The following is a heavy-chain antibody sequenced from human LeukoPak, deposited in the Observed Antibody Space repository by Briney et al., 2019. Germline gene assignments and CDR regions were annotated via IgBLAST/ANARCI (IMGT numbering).Heavy chain of an antibody. D-gene: IGHD1-26*01. J-gene: IGHJ5*02. CDR3: ARDPGENWFDH. CDR1: GFAFSSYE. Sequence: GGSLRLSCAASGFAFSSYEMNWVRQAPGKGLEWVSYISTSGSTIYYADSVKGRFTISRDNAKNSLYLQMNSLRAEDTAVYYCARDPGENWFDHWGQGTLVTVSS. CDR2: ISTSGSTI. V-gene: IGHV3-48*03.